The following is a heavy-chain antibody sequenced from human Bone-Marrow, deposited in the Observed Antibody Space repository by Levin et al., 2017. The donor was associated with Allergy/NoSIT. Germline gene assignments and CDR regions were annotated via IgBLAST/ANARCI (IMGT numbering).Heavy chain of an antibody. CDR1: GFTFSSYA. Sequence: GGSLRLSCAASGFTFSSYAMHWVRQAPGKGLEWVAVISYDGSNKYYADSVKGRFTISRDNSKNTLYLQMNSLRAEDTAVYYCASKPFYGETAFDIWGQGQWSPSLQ. J-gene: IGHJ3*02. V-gene: IGHV3-30-3*01. CDR3: ASKPFYGETAFDI. D-gene: IGHD4-17*01. CDR2: ISYDGSNK.